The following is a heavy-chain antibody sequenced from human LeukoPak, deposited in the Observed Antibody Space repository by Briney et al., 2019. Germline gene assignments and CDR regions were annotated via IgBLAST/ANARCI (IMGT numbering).Heavy chain of an antibody. J-gene: IGHJ4*02. CDR1: GFTFSTYA. D-gene: IGHD3-22*01. V-gene: IGHV3-23*01. CDR2: ISGSGDST. Sequence: PGVSLRLSCAASGFTFSTYAVIWLPQAPGKGLEWVSTISGSGDSTYYADSVKGRFTISRDNSKDTLYLQMRSVRVDDTDVYYCARDRGRYYDSRGFYWGYYFDSWGQGILVTVST. CDR3: ARDRGRYYDSRGFYWGYYFDS.